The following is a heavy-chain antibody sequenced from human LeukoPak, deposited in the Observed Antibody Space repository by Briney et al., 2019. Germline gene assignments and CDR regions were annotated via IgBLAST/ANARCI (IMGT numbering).Heavy chain of an antibody. CDR1: GFTFSSYG. J-gene: IGHJ4*02. CDR2: INDSGGRT. V-gene: IGHV3-23*01. CDR3: AKDSYDNSI. Sequence: GGSLRLSCAASGFTFSSYGMTWVRQAPGKGLEWVSAINDSGGRTFYADSVKGRFTISRDNSKNTLYLQMHSLRAEDTAVYYCAKDSYDNSIWGQGTLVTVSS. D-gene: IGHD3-22*01.